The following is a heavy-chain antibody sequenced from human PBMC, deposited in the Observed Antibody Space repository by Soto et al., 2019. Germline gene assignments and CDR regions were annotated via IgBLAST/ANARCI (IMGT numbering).Heavy chain of an antibody. J-gene: IGHJ4*02. CDR3: ARGEVVALGY. V-gene: IGHV4-30-2*01. CDR2: ISHSGST. Sequence: QLQLQESGSGLVKPSQTLSLTCAVSGGSISSGGYSWSWIRQPPGKGLEWIGYISHSGSTYYNPSLKSRVTIVVDRSKNQFSLKLSAVSAADTAVYYCARGEVVALGYWGQGTLVTVSS. CDR1: GGSISSGGYS. D-gene: IGHD2-15*01.